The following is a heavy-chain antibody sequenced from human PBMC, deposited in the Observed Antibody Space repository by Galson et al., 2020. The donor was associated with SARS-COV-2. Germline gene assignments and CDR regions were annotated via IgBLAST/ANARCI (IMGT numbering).Heavy chain of an antibody. J-gene: IGHJ4*02. V-gene: IGHV4-38-2*02. CDR1: GYSISSGYY. CDR3: ARDRVGAPTLPAY. D-gene: IGHD1-26*01. Sequence: ETLSLTCAVSGYSISSGYYWGWIRQPPGKGLEWIGSIYHSGSTYYNPSLKSRVTISVDTSKNQFSLKLSSVTAADTAVYYCARDRVGAPTLPAYWGQGTLVTVSS. CDR2: IYHSGST.